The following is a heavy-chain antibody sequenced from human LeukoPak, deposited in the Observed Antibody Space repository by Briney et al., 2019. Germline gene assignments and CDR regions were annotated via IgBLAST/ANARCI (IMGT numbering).Heavy chain of an antibody. CDR3: ARDIRGDWFDP. CDR2: IHYTGST. V-gene: IGHV4-59*12. CDR1: GGSISGYY. J-gene: IGHJ5*02. D-gene: IGHD3-10*01. Sequence: SETLSLTCTVSGGSISGYYWSWIRQPPGKGLQFIGYIHYTGSTNYNPSLESRVTLSVDTSKNQFSLKLRSVTAADTAVYYCARDIRGDWFDPWGQGTLVTVSS.